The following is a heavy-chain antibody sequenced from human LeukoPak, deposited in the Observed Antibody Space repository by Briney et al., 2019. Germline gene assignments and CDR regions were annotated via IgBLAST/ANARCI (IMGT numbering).Heavy chain of an antibody. J-gene: IGHJ4*02. CDR2: ISTYSGNT. D-gene: IGHD5-24*01. V-gene: IGHV1-18*01. Sequence: ASVKVSCKASGYTFTIYAISWVRQAPGQGLEWMGWISTYSGNTNYAQKLQGRVTMTTDTSTSTAYMELSSLRSEDTAVYYCARGGKHGYNYVYGYWGQGTLVTVSS. CDR3: ARGGKHGYNYVYGY. CDR1: GYTFTIYA.